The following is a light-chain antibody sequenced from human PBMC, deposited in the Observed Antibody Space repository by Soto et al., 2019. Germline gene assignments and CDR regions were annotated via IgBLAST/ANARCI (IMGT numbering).Light chain of an antibody. J-gene: IGKJ1*01. CDR2: GAS. V-gene: IGKV3-15*01. Sequence: EIGMTQSPATLSVSPEERATLSCRASQSVSSNLAWYQQKPGQAPRLLIYGASTRATGIPARFSGSGSGTEFTLTISSLQSEDFAVYYCQQYNNWPPRTFGQGTKVEIK. CDR1: QSVSSN. CDR3: QQYNNWPPRT.